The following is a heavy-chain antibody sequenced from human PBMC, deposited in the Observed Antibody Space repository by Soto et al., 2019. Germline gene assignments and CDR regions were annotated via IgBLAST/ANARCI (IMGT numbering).Heavy chain of an antibody. Sequence: EVQLLESGGGLVQPGGSLRLSCAASAFTFSSYAMSWVRQAPGKGLEWVSAISGSGGSTYYADSVKGRFTISRDNSKNTLYLQMNSLRAEDTAVYYCAKNSGYYYRGEYYCDYWGQGTLVTVSS. CDR2: ISGSGGST. CDR1: AFTFSSYA. CDR3: AKNSGYYYRGEYYCDY. D-gene: IGHD3-22*01. J-gene: IGHJ4*02. V-gene: IGHV3-23*01.